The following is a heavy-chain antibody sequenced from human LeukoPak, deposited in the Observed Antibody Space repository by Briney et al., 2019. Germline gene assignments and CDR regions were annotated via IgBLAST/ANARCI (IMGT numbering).Heavy chain of an antibody. CDR2: ISAYNGNT. J-gene: IGHJ6*02. V-gene: IGHV1-18*01. CDR1: GYTFTSYG. Sequence: ASVKVSCTASGYTFTSYGISWVRQAPGQGLEWMGWISAYNGNTNYAQKLQGRVTMTTDTSTSTAYMELRSLRSDDTAVYYCARSTMVRGVIIYYYGMDVWGQGTTVTVSS. CDR3: ARSTMVRGVIIYYYGMDV. D-gene: IGHD3-10*01.